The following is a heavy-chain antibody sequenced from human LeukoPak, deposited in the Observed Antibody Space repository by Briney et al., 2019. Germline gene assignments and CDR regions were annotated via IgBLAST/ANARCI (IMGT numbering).Heavy chain of an antibody. V-gene: IGHV1-2*02. CDR2: INPNSGGT. CDR3: ARVVDYDSSGQGCDY. J-gene: IGHJ4*02. CDR1: GYTFTGYY. D-gene: IGHD3-22*01. Sequence: ASVKVSCKASGYTFTGYYMHWVRQAPGQGLEWMGWINPNSGGTNYAQKFQGRVTMTRDTSISTAYMELSRLRSDDTAVYYCARVVDYDSSGQGCDYWGQGTLVTVSS.